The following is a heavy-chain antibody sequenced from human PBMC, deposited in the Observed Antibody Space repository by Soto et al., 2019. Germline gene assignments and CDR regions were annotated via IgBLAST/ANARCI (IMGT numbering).Heavy chain of an antibody. CDR2: IIHIFGTA. J-gene: IGHJ3*02. V-gene: IGHV1-69*01. Sequence: SVKVSCKASGGPCSSYAISWVRQAPGQGLEWMGGIIHIFGTANYAQKVKGRVTITADESTSTAYMELSRLRSEDTAVYYCARDYYDSSGYYLVNAFDIWGQGTMLTV. CDR1: GGPCSSYA. CDR3: ARDYYDSSGYYLVNAFDI. D-gene: IGHD3-22*01.